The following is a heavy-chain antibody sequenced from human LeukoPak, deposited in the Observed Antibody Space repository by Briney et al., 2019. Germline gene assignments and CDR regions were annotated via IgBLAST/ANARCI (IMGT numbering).Heavy chain of an antibody. Sequence: ASVKVSCKASGYTFTSYDINWVRQAPGQGLEWMGWINPNSGGTNYAQKFQGRVTMTRDTSISTAYMELSRLRSDDTAVYYCARGYYDILTGYCYWGQGTLVTVSS. V-gene: IGHV1-2*02. CDR1: GYTFTSYD. J-gene: IGHJ4*02. D-gene: IGHD3-9*01. CDR2: INPNSGGT. CDR3: ARGYYDILTGYCY.